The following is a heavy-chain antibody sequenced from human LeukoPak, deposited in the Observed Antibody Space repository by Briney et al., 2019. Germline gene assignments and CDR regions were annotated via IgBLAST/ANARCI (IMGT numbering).Heavy chain of an antibody. J-gene: IGHJ4*02. CDR1: GFTFSNSG. Sequence: GGSLRLSCAASGFTFSNSGMHWVRQAPGKGLEWVAFIQFDEGNKFYADSVRGRFTISRDISKNTLYLQMNSLRVEDTAVYYCARQAMVRGVSIDYWGQGTLVTVSS. CDR3: ARQAMVRGVSIDY. V-gene: IGHV3-30*02. CDR2: IQFDEGNK. D-gene: IGHD3-10*01.